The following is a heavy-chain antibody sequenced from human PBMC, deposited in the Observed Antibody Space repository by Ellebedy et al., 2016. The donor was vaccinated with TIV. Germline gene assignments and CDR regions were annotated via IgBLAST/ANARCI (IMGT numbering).Heavy chain of an antibody. Sequence: GESLKISXAASGFSFSNYAMSWVRQAPGKGLEWVSLISGSGDSTSYADSVKGRFTISRDNSKNTLYLQMNSLRAEDTAVYYCAKDGGLHSSGWYYFDYWGQGTLVTVSS. CDR1: GFSFSNYA. D-gene: IGHD6-19*01. CDR3: AKDGGLHSSGWYYFDY. CDR2: ISGSGDST. V-gene: IGHV3-23*01. J-gene: IGHJ4*02.